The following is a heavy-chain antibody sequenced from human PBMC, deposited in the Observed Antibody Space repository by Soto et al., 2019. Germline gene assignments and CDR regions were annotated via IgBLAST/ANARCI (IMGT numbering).Heavy chain of an antibody. V-gene: IGHV3-15*01. CDR3: PTDRFS. J-gene: IGHJ5*02. Sequence: EVQLVESGGGLVEPGGSLRLSCAVSGFTVSNDWMSWVRQAPGKGLEWVGRIKSKIDGGTTDYIAPVKGRFTISRDDSKNTLYLQMNSLRVEDTAVYYCPTDRFSWGQGVLVTVSS. CDR2: IKSKIDGGTT. CDR1: GFTVSNDW.